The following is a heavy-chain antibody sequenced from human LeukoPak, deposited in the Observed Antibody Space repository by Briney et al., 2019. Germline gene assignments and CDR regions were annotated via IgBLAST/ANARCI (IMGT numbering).Heavy chain of an antibody. CDR3: ARALPLSGNYFDY. V-gene: IGHV4-59*11. J-gene: IGHJ4*02. CDR1: GGSISSHY. D-gene: IGHD1-26*01. Sequence: SETLSLTCTVSGGSISSHYWSWIRQPPGKGLEWIGYIYYSGSTNYNPSLKSRVTISVDTSKNQFSLKLSSVTAADTAVYYCARALPLSGNYFDYWGQETLVTVSS. CDR2: IYYSGST.